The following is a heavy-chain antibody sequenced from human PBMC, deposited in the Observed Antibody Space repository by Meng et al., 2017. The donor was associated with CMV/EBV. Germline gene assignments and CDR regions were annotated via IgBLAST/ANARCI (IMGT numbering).Heavy chain of an antibody. J-gene: IGHJ6*02. D-gene: IGHD3-3*01. V-gene: IGHV1-18*01. Sequence: ASVKVSCKASGYTFTSYGISWVRQAPGQGLEWMGWISAYNGNPNYAQKLQGRVTMTTDTSTSTAYMELRGLRSDDTAVYYCARGIRIRFLEWLSGGGMDVWGQGTTVTVSS. CDR1: GYTFTSYG. CDR2: ISAYNGNP. CDR3: ARGIRIRFLEWLSGGGMDV.